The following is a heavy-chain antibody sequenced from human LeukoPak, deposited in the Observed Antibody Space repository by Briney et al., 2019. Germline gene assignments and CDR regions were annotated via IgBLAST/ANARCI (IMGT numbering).Heavy chain of an antibody. Sequence: GGSLRLSCATSGFTFSRYWMNWVRQAPEKGLEWVANIKQDGSEKYYVDSVKGRCTISRDNAKNSLYLQMSSLRVEDTAVYYCAGAMYSGSFDPWGQGILVTVSS. CDR2: IKQDGSEK. CDR1: GFTFSRYW. D-gene: IGHD1-26*01. CDR3: AGAMYSGSFDP. J-gene: IGHJ5*02. V-gene: IGHV3-7*02.